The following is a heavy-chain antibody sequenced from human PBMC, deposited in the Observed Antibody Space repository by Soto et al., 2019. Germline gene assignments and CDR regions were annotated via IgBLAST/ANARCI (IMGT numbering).Heavy chain of an antibody. CDR3: ANLPLYGSGFDC. CDR1: GFTFDDYA. CDR2: ISWNGASI. V-gene: IGHV3-9*01. Sequence: EVQLVESGGGLVQPGRSLILSCAASGFTFDDYAIHWVRQAPGRGLEWVAGISWNGASIGYADSVKGRFTISRDNAKNSLHLQMNSLRSEDTALYYCANLPLYGSGFDCWGQGTLVTVSS. J-gene: IGHJ4*02. D-gene: IGHD3-10*01.